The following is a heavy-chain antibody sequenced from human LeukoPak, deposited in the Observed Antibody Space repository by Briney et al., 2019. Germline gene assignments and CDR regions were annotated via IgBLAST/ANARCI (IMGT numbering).Heavy chain of an antibody. J-gene: IGHJ4*02. CDR3: TSVYDSSSYYHSGVDY. V-gene: IGHV3-49*04. CDR2: IRSKAFRGRT. Sequence: GRSLTLSCTASGLTFGDYAMSWVRKAQGQGMERVGFIRSKAFRGRTQYAASVKGRFTISRDDSKSIAYLQVNSLKTEDTAVYYCTSVYDSSSYYHSGVDYWGQGTLVTVSS. D-gene: IGHD3-22*01. CDR1: GLTFGDYA.